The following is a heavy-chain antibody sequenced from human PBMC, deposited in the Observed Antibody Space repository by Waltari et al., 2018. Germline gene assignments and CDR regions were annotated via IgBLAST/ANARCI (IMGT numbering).Heavy chain of an antibody. J-gene: IGHJ4*02. Sequence: QVQLVQSGAEVKKPGASVKVSCKVSGYTLTELSMHWVRPAPGKGLEWMGGFDPEDGETIYAQKFQGRVTMTEDTSTDTAYMELSSLRSEDTAVYYCATDALIGDYYDSSGYWSYWGQGTLVTVSS. CDR2: FDPEDGET. CDR1: GYTLTELS. CDR3: ATDALIGDYYDSSGYWSY. V-gene: IGHV1-24*01. D-gene: IGHD3-22*01.